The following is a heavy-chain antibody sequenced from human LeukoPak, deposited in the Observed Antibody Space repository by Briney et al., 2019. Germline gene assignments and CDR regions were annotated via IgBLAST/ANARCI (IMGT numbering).Heavy chain of an antibody. Sequence: PGGSLRLSCAASGFTVSSNYMSWVRQAPGKGPEWVSVIYSGGSTYYADSVKGRFTISRDNSKNTLYLQMNSLRAEDTAVYYCASEVVVAATPFDYWGQGTLVTVSS. CDR2: IYSGGST. J-gene: IGHJ4*02. CDR3: ASEVVVAATPFDY. D-gene: IGHD2-15*01. V-gene: IGHV3-53*01. CDR1: GFTVSSNY.